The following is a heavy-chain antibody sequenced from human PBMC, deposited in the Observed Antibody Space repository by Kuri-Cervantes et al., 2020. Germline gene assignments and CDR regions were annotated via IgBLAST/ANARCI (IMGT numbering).Heavy chain of an antibody. J-gene: IGHJ4*02. CDR3: ALNHYGSGSYYSSFDY. Sequence: LRLSCAISGDSVSSNSAAWNWIRQSPSRGLEWLGRTYYRSKWYNDYAVSVKSRITINPDTSKNQFSLQLNSVTPEDTAVYYCALNHYGSGSYYSSFDYWGQGILVTVSS. CDR1: GDSVSSNSAA. CDR2: TYYRSKWYN. D-gene: IGHD3-10*01. V-gene: IGHV6-1*01.